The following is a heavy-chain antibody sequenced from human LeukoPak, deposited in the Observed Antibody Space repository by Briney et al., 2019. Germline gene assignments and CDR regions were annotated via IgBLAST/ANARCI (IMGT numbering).Heavy chain of an antibody. J-gene: IGHJ3*02. CDR3: ARAIVVVPAAIDEYAFDI. Sequence: GESLRLSCAASGFTVSSNYMSWVRQAPGKGLEWVSVIYSGGSTYYADSVKGRFTISRDNSKNTLYLQMNSLRAEDTAVYYCARAIVVVPAAIDEYAFDIWGQGTMVTVSS. V-gene: IGHV3-53*01. CDR1: GFTVSSNY. CDR2: IYSGGST. D-gene: IGHD2-2*02.